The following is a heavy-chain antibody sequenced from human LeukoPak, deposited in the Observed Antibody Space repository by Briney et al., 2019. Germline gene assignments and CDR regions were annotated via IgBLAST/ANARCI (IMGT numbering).Heavy chain of an antibody. CDR2: ISSSSSYI. CDR3: ARDRAHYYYDSSGYQDY. Sequence: GGSLRLSCAASGFTFSSYSMNWVRQAPGKGLEWVSSISSSSSYIYYADSVKGRFTISRDNAKNSLYLQMNSLRAEDTAVYYCARDRAHYYYDSSGYQDYWGKGTTVTVSS. V-gene: IGHV3-21*01. D-gene: IGHD3-22*01. J-gene: IGHJ6*04. CDR1: GFTFSSYS.